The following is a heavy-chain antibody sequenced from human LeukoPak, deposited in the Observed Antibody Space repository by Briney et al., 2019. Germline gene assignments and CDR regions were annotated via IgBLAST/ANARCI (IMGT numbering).Heavy chain of an antibody. CDR2: IIPIFGTA. CDR3: ARDSRSIFGVVLTIGGFDY. D-gene: IGHD3-3*01. CDR1: GGTFSSYA. Sequence: ASVKVSCKASGGTFSSYAISWVRQARGQGLEWMGGIIPIFGTANYAQKFQGRVTITADESTSTAYMELSSLRSDDTAVYYCARDSRSIFGVVLTIGGFDYWGQGTLVTVSS. V-gene: IGHV1-69*13. J-gene: IGHJ4*02.